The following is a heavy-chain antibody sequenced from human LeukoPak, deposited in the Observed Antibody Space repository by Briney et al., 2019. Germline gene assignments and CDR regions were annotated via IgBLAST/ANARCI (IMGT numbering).Heavy chain of an antibody. CDR3: ATDSSVGATTGSYYYYGMDV. V-gene: IGHV1-69*06. J-gene: IGHJ6*02. D-gene: IGHD1-26*01. CDR2: IIPIFGTA. Sequence: ASVKVSCKASGGTFSSYAISWVRQAPGQGLEWMGGIIPIFGTANYAQKFQGRVTMTEDTSTDTAYMELSSLRSEDTAVYYCATDSSVGATTGSYYYYGMDVWGQGTTVTVSS. CDR1: GGTFSSYA.